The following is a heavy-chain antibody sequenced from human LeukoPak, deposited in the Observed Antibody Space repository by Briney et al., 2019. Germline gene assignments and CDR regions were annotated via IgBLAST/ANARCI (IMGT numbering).Heavy chain of an antibody. V-gene: IGHV1-18*01. D-gene: IGHD6-19*01. CDR1: GYTFTSYD. Sequence: ASVKVSCKASGYTFTSYDINWVRQATGQGLEWMGWISAYNGNTNYAQKLQARVTMTTDTSTSTAYMELRSLRSDDTAVYYCARDGYSSGWFGLWGQGTLVTVSS. J-gene: IGHJ4*02. CDR3: ARDGYSSGWFGL. CDR2: ISAYNGNT.